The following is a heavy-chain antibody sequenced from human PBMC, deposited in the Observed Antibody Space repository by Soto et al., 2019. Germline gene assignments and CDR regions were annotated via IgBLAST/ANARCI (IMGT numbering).Heavy chain of an antibody. D-gene: IGHD3-16*02. CDR3: AKSGGLLSVWGSYLIDY. CDR2: ISYDGSNK. Sequence: QVQLVESGGGVVQPGRSLRLSCAASGFTFSSYGMHWVRQAPGKGLEWVAVISYDGSNKYYADSVKGRFTISRDNSKNPLYLQMNSLRAEDTAVYYCAKSGGLLSVWGSYLIDYWGQGTLVTVSS. CDR1: GFTFSSYG. J-gene: IGHJ4*02. V-gene: IGHV3-30*18.